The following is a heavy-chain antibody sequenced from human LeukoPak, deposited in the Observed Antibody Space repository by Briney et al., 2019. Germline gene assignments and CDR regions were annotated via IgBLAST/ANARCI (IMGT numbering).Heavy chain of an antibody. CDR1: GGSFSGYY. Sequence: SETLSLTCAVYGGSFSGYYWSWIRQPPGKGLEWIGEINHSGSTNYNPSLKSRVTISVDTSKNQFSLKLSSVTAADTAVYYCARGLYYYESSGYPGHYFDNGGQETLVTVSS. CDR3: ARGLYYYESSGYPGHYFDN. D-gene: IGHD3-22*01. J-gene: IGHJ4*02. CDR2: INHSGST. V-gene: IGHV4-34*01.